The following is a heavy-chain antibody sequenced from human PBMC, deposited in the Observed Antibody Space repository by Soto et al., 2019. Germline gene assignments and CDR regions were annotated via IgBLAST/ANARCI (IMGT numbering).Heavy chain of an antibody. J-gene: IGHJ6*02. CDR2: INHSGST. Sequence: PSETLSLTCAVFGGSFSGYYWSWVRQPPGKGLEWIREINHSGSTNYNPSLKSRVTISLDTSTNQFSLKLSSVTAAHTAMYYCARVRRVGFWSDYWYYYFGMDVWGQVTTGTV. CDR3: ARVRRVGFWSDYWYYYFGMDV. CDR1: GGSFSGYY. D-gene: IGHD3-3*01. V-gene: IGHV4-34*01.